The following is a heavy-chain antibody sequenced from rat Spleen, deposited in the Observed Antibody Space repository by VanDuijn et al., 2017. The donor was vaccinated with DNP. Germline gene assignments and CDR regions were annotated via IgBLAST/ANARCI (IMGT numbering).Heavy chain of an antibody. CDR2: ISDDGSST. CDR1: GFTFSDYY. J-gene: IGHJ3*01. CDR3: TRAEGTGFPY. Sequence: EVQLVGSDGGLVQPGKSLKLSCVASGFTFSDYYMAWVRQAPTKGLEWVATISDDGSSTYYRDSVKGRFTMSRNNAKSTLYLQMDSLRSEDTATYYWTRAEGTGFPYWGQGTLVSVSS. V-gene: IGHV5-29*01. D-gene: IGHD1-11*01.